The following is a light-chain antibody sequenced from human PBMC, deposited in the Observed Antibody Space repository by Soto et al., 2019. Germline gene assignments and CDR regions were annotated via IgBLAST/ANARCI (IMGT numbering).Light chain of an antibody. V-gene: IGLV2-14*01. CDR2: DIT. CDR3: TSYTSSTTYA. Sequence: QSVLTQPASVSGSPGQSITISCTGTSSDVGYYNYVSWYQQRPGKAPKLMIYDITTRPSGVSYRFSGSKSGNTASLTISGLQAEDEADYYCTSYTSSTTYAFGTGTKVTVL. CDR1: SSDVGYYNY. J-gene: IGLJ1*01.